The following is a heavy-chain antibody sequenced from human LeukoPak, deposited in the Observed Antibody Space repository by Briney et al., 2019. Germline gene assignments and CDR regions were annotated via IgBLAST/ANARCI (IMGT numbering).Heavy chain of an antibody. D-gene: IGHD2-21*01. CDR3: ARGAQLWRLYAFDI. V-gene: IGHV3-7*04. J-gene: IGHJ3*02. CDR2: IKQDGSEK. Sequence: GGSLRLSCAASGFTFSSYWMSWVRQAPGKGLEWVANIKQDGSEKYYVDSVKGRFTISRDNAKNSLYLQMNSLRAEDTAVYYCARGAQLWRLYAFDIWGQGTMVTVSS. CDR1: GFTFSSYW.